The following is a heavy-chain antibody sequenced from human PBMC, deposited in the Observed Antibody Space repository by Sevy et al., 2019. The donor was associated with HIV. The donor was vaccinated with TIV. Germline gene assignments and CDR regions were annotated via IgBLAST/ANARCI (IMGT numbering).Heavy chain of an antibody. CDR1: GFTFSRYS. D-gene: IGHD1-1*01. V-gene: IGHV3-30*04. Sequence: GGSLRLSCAASGFTFSRYSMHWVRQAPGKGLEWVATISFDASNKHYADSVKGRFTISRDNFQNSLFLQMNSPGPEDTALYYCALERLSSDVAEYFQNWGQGTLVTVSS. CDR3: ALERLSSDVAEYFQN. J-gene: IGHJ1*01. CDR2: ISFDASNK.